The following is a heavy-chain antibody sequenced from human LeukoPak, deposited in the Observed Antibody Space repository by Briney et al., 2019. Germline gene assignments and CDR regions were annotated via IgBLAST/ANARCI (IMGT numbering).Heavy chain of an antibody. CDR3: ARHDRITFGGVIVRGYYFDY. V-gene: IGHV4-39*01. CDR1: GGSININTYY. D-gene: IGHD3-16*02. CDR2: IYYSGRT. J-gene: IGHJ4*02. Sequence: SETLSLTCTVSGGSININTYYWGWIRQPPGKGLEWIGTIYYSGRTYYNPSLKSRVTISVDTSKNQFSLKLSSVTAADTAVYYCARHDRITFGGVIVRGYYFDYWGQGTLVTVSS.